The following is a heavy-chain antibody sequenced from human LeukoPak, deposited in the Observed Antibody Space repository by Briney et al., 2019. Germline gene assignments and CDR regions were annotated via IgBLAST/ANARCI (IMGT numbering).Heavy chain of an antibody. V-gene: IGHV3-9*01. CDR3: SRAYDSGTYSSFDS. D-gene: IGHD3-10*01. Sequence: GGSLRLSCAASGFTFDDYAMHWVRQAPGKGLEWVSGISWNSGSIGYADSVKGRFTISRDNAKNTLFLQMNSLRAEDTAVYYCSRAYDSGTYSSFDSWGQGTLVTVTS. CDR2: ISWNSGSI. J-gene: IGHJ4*02. CDR1: GFTFDDYA.